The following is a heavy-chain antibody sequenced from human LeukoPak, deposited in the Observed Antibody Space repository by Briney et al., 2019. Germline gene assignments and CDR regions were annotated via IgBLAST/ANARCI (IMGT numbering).Heavy chain of an antibody. CDR3: ARVERLYDFWSGRIRGDAFDI. V-gene: IGHV1-2*02. D-gene: IGHD3-3*01. Sequence: GASVKASCKASGYTFTGYCMHWVRQAPGQGLEWMGWINPNSGGTNYAQKFQGRVTMTRDTSISTAYMELSRLRSDDTAVYYCARVERLYDFWSGRIRGDAFDIWGQGTMVTVSS. CDR2: INPNSGGT. CDR1: GYTFTGYC. J-gene: IGHJ3*02.